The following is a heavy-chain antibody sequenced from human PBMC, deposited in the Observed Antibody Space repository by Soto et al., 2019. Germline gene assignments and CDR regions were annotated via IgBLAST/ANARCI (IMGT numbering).Heavy chain of an antibody. V-gene: IGHV3-23*01. D-gene: IGHD3-10*01. CDR3: AKQSGSVSYYNVGPGGHFAY. J-gene: IGHJ4*02. Sequence: GGSLRLSCAASGFTFSSYAMRWVRQAPVKGLEWVSAISGSGGSTYYADSVKGRFTISRDNSKNTLYLQMTSLRAEDTAVYYCAKQSGSVSYYNVGPGGHFAYWGQGTLVPVSS. CDR2: ISGSGGST. CDR1: GFTFSSYA.